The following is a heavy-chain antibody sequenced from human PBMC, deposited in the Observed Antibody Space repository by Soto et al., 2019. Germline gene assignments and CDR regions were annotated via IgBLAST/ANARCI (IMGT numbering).Heavy chain of an antibody. Sequence: PSETLSLTCTVSGGSINSYYWSWIRQPAGKGLEWIGRMYTSGSTNYNVSLKSRVTMSVDTSKNQFSLELTSVTAADTAVYYCARVRSSGWFDYWGQGTLVTVSS. D-gene: IGHD6-19*01. CDR3: ARVRSSGWFDY. CDR1: GGSINSYY. V-gene: IGHV4-4*07. CDR2: MYTSGST. J-gene: IGHJ4*02.